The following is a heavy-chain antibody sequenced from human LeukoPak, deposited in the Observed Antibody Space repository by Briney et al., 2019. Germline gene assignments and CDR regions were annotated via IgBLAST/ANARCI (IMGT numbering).Heavy chain of an antibody. CDR2: ISYDGSHK. J-gene: IGHJ4*02. Sequence: GGSLRLSCAASGFTFSSYGMHWVRQAPGKGVEWVADISYDGSHKYYADSVRGRFTISRDNSKNTLYLQMNSLRAEDTAVYYCAFLRTYYYDSSSDYWGQGTLVTVSS. CDR1: GFTFSSYG. CDR3: AFLRTYYYDSSSDY. D-gene: IGHD3-22*01. V-gene: IGHV3-30*03.